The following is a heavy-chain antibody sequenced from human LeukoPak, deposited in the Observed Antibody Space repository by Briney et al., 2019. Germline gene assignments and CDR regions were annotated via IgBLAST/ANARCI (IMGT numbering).Heavy chain of an antibody. CDR1: GFTFSSYS. J-gene: IGHJ4*02. CDR2: ISSSSSYI. Sequence: GGSLRLSCAASGFTFSSYSMNWVRQAPGKGLEWVSSISSSSSYIYYADSVKGRFTISRDNAKNSLFLQMNSLRAEDTAVYYCAKDRLYSSGWYGEFDYWGQGTLVTVSS. V-gene: IGHV3-21*04. CDR3: AKDRLYSSGWYGEFDY. D-gene: IGHD6-19*01.